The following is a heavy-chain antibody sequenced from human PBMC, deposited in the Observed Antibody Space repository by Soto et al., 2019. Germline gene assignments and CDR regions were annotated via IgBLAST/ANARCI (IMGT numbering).Heavy chain of an antibody. CDR2: IYHSGST. V-gene: IGHV4-4*02. Sequence: PSETLSLTCAVSGGSISSSNWWSWVRQPPGKGLEWIGEIYHSGSTNYNPSLKSRVTISVDTSKNQFSLKLSSVTAADTAVYYCASIWFGELLKYWGQGTLVTVSS. J-gene: IGHJ4*02. CDR1: GGSISSSNW. D-gene: IGHD3-10*01. CDR3: ASIWFGELLKY.